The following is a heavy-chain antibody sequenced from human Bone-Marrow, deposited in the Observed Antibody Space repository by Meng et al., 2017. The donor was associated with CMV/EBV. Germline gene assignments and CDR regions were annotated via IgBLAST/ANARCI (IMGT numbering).Heavy chain of an antibody. CDR3: ARDMGNCSSTSCKTSYYYYGMDV. D-gene: IGHD2-2*01. J-gene: IGHJ6*02. CDR1: GYTFTSYG. V-gene: IGHV1-46*01. Sequence: ASVKVSCKASGYTFTSYGISWVRQAPGQGLEWMGIINPSGGSTSYAQKFQGRVTMTRDTSTSTVYMELSSLRSEDTAVYYCARDMGNCSSTSCKTSYYYYGMDVWGQGTTVTVSS. CDR2: INPSGGST.